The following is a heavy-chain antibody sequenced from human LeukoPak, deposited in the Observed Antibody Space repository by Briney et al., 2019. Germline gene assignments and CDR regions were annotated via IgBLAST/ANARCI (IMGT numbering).Heavy chain of an antibody. Sequence: GGSVRVSCTASGYTFIKYGVSWVRQAPGQGLEWMGWISANNGNKYYVEKFKGRVTMTTDTSTDTAYMELRSPRSDDTAVFYCARVDILTGYYFFDYWGQGTLITVSS. CDR3: ARVDILTGYYFFDY. J-gene: IGHJ4*02. CDR2: ISANNGNK. CDR1: GYTFIKYG. V-gene: IGHV1-18*01. D-gene: IGHD3-9*01.